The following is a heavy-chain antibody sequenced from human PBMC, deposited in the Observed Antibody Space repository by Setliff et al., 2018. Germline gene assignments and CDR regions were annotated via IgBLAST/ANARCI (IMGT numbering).Heavy chain of an antibody. D-gene: IGHD3-3*01. J-gene: IGHJ5*02. CDR3: ARAGPTVTFFRVLVISWWDP. CDR2: FHTGGST. Sequence: SETLSLTCTVSGDSISSGSYYWTWIRQPAGKGLEWIGHFHTGGSTNYNRSLRSRVSIXXXTSXXXXXXXXXPXXXXXTATYYCARAGPTVTFFRVLVISWWDPWGQGSLVTVSS. CDR1: GDSISSGSYY. V-gene: IGHV4-61*09.